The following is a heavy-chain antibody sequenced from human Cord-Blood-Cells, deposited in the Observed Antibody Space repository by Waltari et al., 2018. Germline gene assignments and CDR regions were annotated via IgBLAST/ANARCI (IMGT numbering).Heavy chain of an antibody. D-gene: IGHD3-22*01. Sequence: QLQLQESGPGLVKPSETLSLTCTVSGGSISSSSYYWGWIRQPPGKGLEWIGSIYYSGSTYYNPSLKSRVTISVDTSKNQFSLKLSSVTAADTAVYYCASTREYYYDSSGYYNAFDIWGQRTMVTVSS. CDR1: GGSISSSSYY. CDR3: ASTREYYYDSSGYYNAFDI. V-gene: IGHV4-39*01. CDR2: IYYSGST. J-gene: IGHJ3*02.